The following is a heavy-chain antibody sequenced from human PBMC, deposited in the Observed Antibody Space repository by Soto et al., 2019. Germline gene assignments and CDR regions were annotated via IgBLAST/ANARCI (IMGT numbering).Heavy chain of an antibody. CDR3: AREKGREGFDY. J-gene: IGHJ4*02. Sequence: SETLSLTCTVSGGSISSYYWSWIRQPPGKGLEWIGYIYYSGSTNYNPSLKSRVTISVDTSKNQFSLKLSSVTAADTAVYYCAREKGREGFDYWGQGTLVTVSS. V-gene: IGHV4-59*01. CDR2: IYYSGST. CDR1: GGSISSYY.